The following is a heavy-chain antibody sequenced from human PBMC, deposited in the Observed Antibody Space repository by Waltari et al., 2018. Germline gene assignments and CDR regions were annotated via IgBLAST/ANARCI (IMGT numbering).Heavy chain of an antibody. CDR1: GFSLSSYA. J-gene: IGHJ4*02. V-gene: IGHV3-23*01. Sequence: EVRLLESGGGLVQPGESLGLACAASGFSLSSYAVSWVCQAPGKGLEWVSCISGSGGSTYYAKSVKGRFTIFKDHSKSTLHLEMNSLRAEDTAVYYCAKARGAGSHSAYYFDSWGQGTLVTVSS. CDR3: AKARGAGSHSAYYFDS. CDR2: ISGSGGST. D-gene: IGHD3-10*01.